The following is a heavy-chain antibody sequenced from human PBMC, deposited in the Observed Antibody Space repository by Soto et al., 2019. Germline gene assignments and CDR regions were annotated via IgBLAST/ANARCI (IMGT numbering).Heavy chain of an antibody. V-gene: IGHV1-18*04. CDR3: ARDGYSYGYGYYYYGIDV. CDR1: GYTFTSYG. J-gene: IGHJ6*02. D-gene: IGHD5-18*01. CDR2: VSAYNGNT. Sequence: ASVKVSCKASGYTFTSYGISWVRQAPGQGLEWMGWVSAYNGNTNYAQKLQGRVTMTTDTSTSTAYMELRSLRSDDTAVYYCARDGYSYGYGYYYYGIDVWGQGTTVPVS.